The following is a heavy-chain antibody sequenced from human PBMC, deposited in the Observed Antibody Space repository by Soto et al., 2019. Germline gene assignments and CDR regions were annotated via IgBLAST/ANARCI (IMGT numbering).Heavy chain of an antibody. CDR2: ISYDGSNK. J-gene: IGHJ6*02. D-gene: IGHD2-2*03. Sequence: PGGSLRLSCAASGFTFSSYGMHWVRQAPGKGLEWVAVISYDGSNKYYADSVKGRFTISRDNSKNTLYLQMNSLRAEDTAVYYCAKLDIVLVPAAKTKKYYYYGMDVWGQGTTVTVSS. V-gene: IGHV3-30*18. CDR3: AKLDIVLVPAAKTKKYYYYGMDV. CDR1: GFTFSSYG.